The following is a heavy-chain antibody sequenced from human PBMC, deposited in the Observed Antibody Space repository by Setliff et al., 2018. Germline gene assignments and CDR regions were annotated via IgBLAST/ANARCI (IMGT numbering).Heavy chain of an antibody. CDR3: ARDLPKYSSSSVDNYFDY. Sequence: PSETLSLTCTVSGGSISSHYWSWIRQPAGKGLEWIGRIYTSGSTNYNPSLKSRVTISVDTSKNQFSLKLSSVTAADTAVYYCARDLPKYSSSSVDNYFDYWGQGTLVTVSS. CDR1: GGSISSHY. J-gene: IGHJ4*02. D-gene: IGHD6-6*01. V-gene: IGHV4-4*07. CDR2: IYTSGST.